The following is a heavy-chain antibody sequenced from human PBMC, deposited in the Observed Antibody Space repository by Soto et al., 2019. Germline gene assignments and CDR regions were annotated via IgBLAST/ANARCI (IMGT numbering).Heavy chain of an antibody. CDR2: INGDGSSR. CDR3: ARDFAWYLDA. V-gene: IGHV3-74*03. CDR1: GFTASNFW. Sequence: VESGGGVFQAGGSLRLSCAASGFTASNFWMPWVRQAPGKGLVWVARINGDGSSRTYADSVKGRLTISRDNAKNMVFLDMKSLRGDDTAVYYCARDFAWYLDAWGRGTLVTVSS. D-gene: IGHD3-3*01. J-gene: IGHJ2*01.